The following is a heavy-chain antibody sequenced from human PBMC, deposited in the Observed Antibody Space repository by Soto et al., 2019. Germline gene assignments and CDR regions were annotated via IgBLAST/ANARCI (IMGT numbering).Heavy chain of an antibody. Sequence: PGGSLRLSCAASGFTFSSHAMSWVRQAPGKGLEWVSAISGSGGSTYYADSVKGRFTISRDNSKNTLYLQMNSLRAEDTAVYYCANLPTQLVYYDILTGFDYWGQGTLVTVSS. CDR1: GFTFSSHA. D-gene: IGHD3-9*01. J-gene: IGHJ4*02. CDR2: ISGSGGST. V-gene: IGHV3-23*01. CDR3: ANLPTQLVYYDILTGFDY.